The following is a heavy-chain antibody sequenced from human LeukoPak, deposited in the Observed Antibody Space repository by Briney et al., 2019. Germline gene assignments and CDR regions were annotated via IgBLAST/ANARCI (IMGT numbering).Heavy chain of an antibody. CDR2: IYYSGST. Sequence: SETLSLTCTVSGGSISSSSYYWGWIRQPPGKGLEWIGSIYYSGSTYYNPSLKSRVTISVDTSKNQFSLKLSSATAADTAVYYCARQDTAMGHDAFDIWGQGTMVTVSS. D-gene: IGHD5-18*01. CDR3: ARQDTAMGHDAFDI. V-gene: IGHV4-39*01. CDR1: GGSISSSSYY. J-gene: IGHJ3*02.